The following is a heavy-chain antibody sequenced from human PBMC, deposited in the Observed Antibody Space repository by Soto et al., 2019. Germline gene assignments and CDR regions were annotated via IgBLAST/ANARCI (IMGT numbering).Heavy chain of an antibody. CDR3: ARSDQYYYDSSGYFPFGAFDI. Sequence: ASVKVSCKASGYTFTGYYMHWVRQAPGQGLEWMGWINPNSGGTNYAQKFQGWVTMTRDTPISTAYMELSRLRSDDTAVYYCARSDQYYYDSSGYFPFGAFDIWGQGTMVTVSS. V-gene: IGHV1-2*04. J-gene: IGHJ3*02. D-gene: IGHD3-22*01. CDR1: GYTFTGYY. CDR2: INPNSGGT.